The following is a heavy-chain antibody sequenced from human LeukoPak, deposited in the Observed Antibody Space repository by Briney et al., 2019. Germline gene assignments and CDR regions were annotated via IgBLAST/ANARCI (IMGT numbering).Heavy chain of an antibody. V-gene: IGHV3-23*01. CDR1: EFTFSNYA. Sequence: GGSLRLSCAASEFTFSNYAMTWVRQAPGKGLEWVSSISGSGASTYYADSVKGRFTISRDNSKSTLYLQMNSLRAEDTAVYYCANRGVGYYYMDVWGKGTTVTVSS. CDR2: ISGSGAST. CDR3: ANRGVGYYYMDV. J-gene: IGHJ6*03. D-gene: IGHD3-10*01.